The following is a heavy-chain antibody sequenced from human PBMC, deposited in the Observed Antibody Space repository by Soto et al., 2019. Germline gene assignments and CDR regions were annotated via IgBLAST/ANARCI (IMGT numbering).Heavy chain of an antibody. CDR2: ISYDGSNK. CDR1: GFTFSSYA. V-gene: IGHV3-30-3*01. J-gene: IGHJ4*02. CDR3: ARDSLAWERGGPLTN. D-gene: IGHD1-26*01. Sequence: GGSLRLSCAASGFTFSSYAMHWVRQAPGKGLEWVAVISYDGSNKYYADSVKGRFTISRDNSKNTLYLQMNSLRAEDTAVYYCARDSLAWERGGPLTNWGQGTLVTVSS.